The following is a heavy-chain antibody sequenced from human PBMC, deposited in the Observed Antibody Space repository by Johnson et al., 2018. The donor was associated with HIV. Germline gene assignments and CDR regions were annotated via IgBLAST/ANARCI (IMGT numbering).Heavy chain of an antibody. Sequence: EVQLVESGGGLVKPGGSLRLSCAASEFTVSGGYMNWVRQAPGKGLEWVSIIYSDGSTYFADSVKGRFPISRDNSKNTLFLQMNSLRVEDTAVYYCARLKNGAFDIWGQGTMVTVSS. V-gene: IGHV3-53*01. CDR3: ARLKNGAFDI. D-gene: IGHD2-8*01. CDR2: IYSDGST. J-gene: IGHJ3*02. CDR1: EFTVSGGY.